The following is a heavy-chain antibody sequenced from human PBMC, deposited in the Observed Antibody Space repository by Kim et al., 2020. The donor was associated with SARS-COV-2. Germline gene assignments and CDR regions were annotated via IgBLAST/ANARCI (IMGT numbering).Heavy chain of an antibody. J-gene: IGHJ4*02. V-gene: IGHV1-18*01. Sequence: NYAQKLQGRVTMTTDTSTSTAYMELRSLRSDDTAVYYCARDEYSSSWYDYWGQGTLVTVSS. D-gene: IGHD6-13*01. CDR3: ARDEYSSSWYDY.